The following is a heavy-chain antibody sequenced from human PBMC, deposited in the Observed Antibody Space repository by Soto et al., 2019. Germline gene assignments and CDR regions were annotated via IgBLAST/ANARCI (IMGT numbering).Heavy chain of an antibody. V-gene: IGHV3-33*01. Sequence: QVQLVESGGGVVRPGACLRLSCVASGFTFSGFGMNWVRQAPGKGLEWVAITWFDGSNEFYADSVKGRFTISRDNSKNTVYLQMNSLRADDTAIYYCARDGEFHDSSGKFDYWGQGTLVTVSS. CDR1: GFTFSGFG. J-gene: IGHJ4*02. CDR3: ARDGEFHDSSGKFDY. D-gene: IGHD3-22*01. CDR2: TWFDGSNE.